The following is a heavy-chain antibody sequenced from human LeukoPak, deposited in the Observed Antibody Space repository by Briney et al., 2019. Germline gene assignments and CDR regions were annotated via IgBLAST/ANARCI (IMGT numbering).Heavy chain of an antibody. D-gene: IGHD3-9*01. J-gene: IGHJ6*03. CDR3: AKDRGYDILTGNFHMYQYYYMDV. CDR2: IRSDGYKK. Sequence: GGTLRLSCAASGFNFNNVGMHWVRQAPGKGLEWVAFIRSDGYKKYYADSVKGRFAISRDNSENTLDLQMNSLRCEDTAVYYCAKDRGYDILTGNFHMYQYYYMDVWGKGTTVTISS. CDR1: GFNFNNVG. V-gene: IGHV3-30*02.